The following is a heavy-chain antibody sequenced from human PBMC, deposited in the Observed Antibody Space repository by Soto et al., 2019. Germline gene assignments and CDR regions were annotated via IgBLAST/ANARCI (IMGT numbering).Heavy chain of an antibody. Sequence: EVQLVESGGGLVQPGGYLKLSYAASGFTFTNYWIHWVRQAPGKGLVWVSRINSDGSNINYADFVKGRFTISRDNAKPTVYLQMISLRAEDTAVYFCGSSATCLYGDYNWGQGALVTVSS. D-gene: IGHD4-17*01. CDR1: GFTFTNYW. CDR2: INSDGSNI. V-gene: IGHV3-74*01. J-gene: IGHJ4*02. CDR3: GSSATCLYGDYN.